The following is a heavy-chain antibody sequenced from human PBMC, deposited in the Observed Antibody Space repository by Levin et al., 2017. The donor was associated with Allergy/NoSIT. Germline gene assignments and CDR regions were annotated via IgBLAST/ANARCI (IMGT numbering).Heavy chain of an antibody. CDR1: GGTFSSYA. D-gene: IGHD4-17*01. CDR2: IIPIFGTA. J-gene: IGHJ2*01. V-gene: IGHV1-69*13. Sequence: ASVKVSCKASGGTFSSYAISWVRQAPGQGLEWMGGIIPIFGTANYAQKFQGRVTITADESTSTAYMELSSLRSEDTAVYYCATAKTGTTVTAEWYWYFDLWGRGTLVTVSS. CDR3: ATAKTGTTVTAEWYWYFDL.